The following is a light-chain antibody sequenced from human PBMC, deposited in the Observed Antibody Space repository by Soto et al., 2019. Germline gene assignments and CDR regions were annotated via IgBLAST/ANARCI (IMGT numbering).Light chain of an antibody. CDR1: QSISSSY. J-gene: IGKJ1*01. CDR3: QQYGTSSWT. V-gene: IGKV3-20*01. CDR2: GAS. Sequence: EIVLTQSPGTLSLSPGERATLSCRASQSISSSYLAWFQQKPGQAPRLLIYGASNRATGIPDRFSGSGSVTDFTLTISRLEPDDFAVYYCQQYGTSSWTFGQGTKVEIK.